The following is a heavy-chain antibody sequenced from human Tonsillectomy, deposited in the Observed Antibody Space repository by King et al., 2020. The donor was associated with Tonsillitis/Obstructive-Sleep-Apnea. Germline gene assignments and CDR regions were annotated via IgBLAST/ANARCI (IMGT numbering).Heavy chain of an antibody. CDR2: SSTYDYDT. D-gene: IGHD3-10*01. J-gene: IGHJ4*02. CDR1: GYTFTSYG. V-gene: IGHV1-18*01. Sequence: QLVQSGAEVKKPGASVKVSCKASGYTFTSYGISLVRQAPGQGLEWMGWSSTYDYDTNYAQKLQGRITMTTDTSTRTVYMELRRLRSDDTAVYYCARDSGYGSGSYSADYWGQGTLVTVSS. CDR3: ARDSGYGSGSYSADY.